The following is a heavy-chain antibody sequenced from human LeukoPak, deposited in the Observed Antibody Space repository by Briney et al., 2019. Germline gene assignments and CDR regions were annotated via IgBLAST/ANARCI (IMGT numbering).Heavy chain of an antibody. Sequence: GGSLRLSCAASGFTFSNYAMTWVRQAPGKGLEWVSVVSASGTNTDYAGSVKGRFTIFRDNAKSTLYLQMNSLRAEDTPVYYCVRGYCSVTSCYFSSSYNWFDPWGQGTLVTVSS. CDR1: GFTFSNYA. J-gene: IGHJ5*02. D-gene: IGHD2-2*01. CDR3: VRGYCSVTSCYFSSSYNWFDP. V-gene: IGHV3-23*01. CDR2: VSASGTNT.